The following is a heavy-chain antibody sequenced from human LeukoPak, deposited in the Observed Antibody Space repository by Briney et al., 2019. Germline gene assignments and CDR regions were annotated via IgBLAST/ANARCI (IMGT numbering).Heavy chain of an antibody. J-gene: IGHJ5*01. CDR3: VRQAGVS. V-gene: IGHV3-7*01. Sequence: GGSLRLSCAASGFTFSSYAMHWVRQAPGKGLECVANIKGDGSDKNYVDSVKGRFTISRDNAKNSLYLQMNSLRVEDTAVYYCVRQAGVSWGQGTLVTVSS. CDR1: GFTFSSYA. CDR2: IKGDGSDK. D-gene: IGHD6-19*01.